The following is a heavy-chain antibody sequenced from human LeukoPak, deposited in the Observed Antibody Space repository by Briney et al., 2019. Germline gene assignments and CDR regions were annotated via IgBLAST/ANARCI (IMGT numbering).Heavy chain of an antibody. Sequence: ASVKVSCKASGYIFTAYGISWVRQAPGQGLEWTGWISGYNGDTKYAQELQGRVTMTTDTSTNTAYMELGSLRSDDTAVYYCAREDSGFPPDYWGQGTLVTVSS. CDR1: GYIFTAYG. V-gene: IGHV1-18*04. D-gene: IGHD6-19*01. CDR2: ISGYNGDT. J-gene: IGHJ4*02. CDR3: AREDSGFPPDY.